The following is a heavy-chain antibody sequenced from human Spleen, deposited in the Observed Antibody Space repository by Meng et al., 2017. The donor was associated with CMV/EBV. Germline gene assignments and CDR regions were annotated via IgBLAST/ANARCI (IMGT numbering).Heavy chain of an antibody. CDR1: GFTFSSYD. D-gene: IGHD3-10*01. CDR3: ARSWQGRFDY. J-gene: IGHJ4*02. CDR2: IGTAGDT. V-gene: IGHV3-13*01. Sequence: GESLKISCAASGFTFSSYDMHWVRQATGKGLEWVSAIGTAGDTYYPGSVKGRFTISRENAKNSLYLQMNSLRAGDTAVYYCARSWQGRFDYWGQGTLVTVSS.